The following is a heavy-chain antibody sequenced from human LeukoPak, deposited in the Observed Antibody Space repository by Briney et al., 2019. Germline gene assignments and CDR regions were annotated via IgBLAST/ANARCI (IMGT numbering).Heavy chain of an antibody. Sequence: AASVKVSCKASGCTFSSYAISWVRQAPGQGLEWMGGIIPTFGTANYAQKFQGRVTITADKSTSTAYMELSSLRSEDTAVYYCARDGLYDTPPVWGKGTTVTVSS. V-gene: IGHV1-69*06. J-gene: IGHJ6*04. CDR3: ARDGLYDTPPV. CDR2: IIPTFGTA. D-gene: IGHD3-9*01. CDR1: GCTFSSYA.